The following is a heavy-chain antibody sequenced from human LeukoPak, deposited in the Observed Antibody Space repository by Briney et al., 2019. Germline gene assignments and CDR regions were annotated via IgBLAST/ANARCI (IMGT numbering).Heavy chain of an antibody. V-gene: IGHV3-7*01. D-gene: IGHD3-10*01. CDR1: GFTFSTFW. CDR2: INQDGSEK. J-gene: IGHJ5*02. Sequence: AGGSLRLSCAASGFTFSTFWMSWVRQAPGKGLEWVAHINQDGSEKYYVDSVKGRFTVSRDNAKNSLYLQMNNLRVEDTAVYYCARDGLIWFGELLSYWFDPWGQGTLVTVSS. CDR3: ARDGLIWFGELLSYWFDP.